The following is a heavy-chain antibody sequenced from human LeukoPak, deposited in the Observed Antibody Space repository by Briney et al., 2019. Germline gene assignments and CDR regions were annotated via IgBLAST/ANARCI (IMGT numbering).Heavy chain of an antibody. D-gene: IGHD3-10*01. CDR3: AKWAGFGHY. Sequence: GGSLRLSCAASGFSISNNGVSWVRQAPGKRLEWVSGISGSGDVTWYADSVKGRFTISRDNSKNTLYLQMSSLRAEDSALYYCAKWAGFGHYWGRGTLVTVSS. CDR2: ISGSGDVT. J-gene: IGHJ4*02. CDR1: GFSISNNG. V-gene: IGHV3-23*01.